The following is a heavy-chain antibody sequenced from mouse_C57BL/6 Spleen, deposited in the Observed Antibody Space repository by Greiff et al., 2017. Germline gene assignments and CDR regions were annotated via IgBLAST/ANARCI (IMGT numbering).Heavy chain of an antibody. J-gene: IGHJ4*01. D-gene: IGHD1-1*01. CDR2: INPGSGGT. CDR3: ARVGITTVVSMDY. Sequence: QVQLKESGAELVRPGTSVKVSCKASGYAFTNYLIEWVKQRPGQGLEWIGVINPGSGGTNYNEKFKGKATLTADKSSSTAYMQLSSLTCEDSAVYFCARVGITTVVSMDYWGQGTSVTVSS. CDR1: GYAFTNYL. V-gene: IGHV1-54*01.